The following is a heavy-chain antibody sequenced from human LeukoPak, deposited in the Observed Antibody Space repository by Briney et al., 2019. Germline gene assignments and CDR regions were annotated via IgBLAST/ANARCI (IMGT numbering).Heavy chain of an antibody. CDR2: ISSDGSNE. V-gene: IGHV3-30-3*01. CDR1: GFTFSSFG. J-gene: IGHJ4*02. D-gene: IGHD6-13*01. CDR3: TRIGYSSSWSGDY. Sequence: GGSLRLSCAASGFTFSSFGMHWVRQAPGKGLNWVAIISSDGSNEYYADSVKGRFSISRDNSRNTLYLRMNSLRAEDTAIYYCTRIGYSSSWSGDYWGQGTLVTVSS.